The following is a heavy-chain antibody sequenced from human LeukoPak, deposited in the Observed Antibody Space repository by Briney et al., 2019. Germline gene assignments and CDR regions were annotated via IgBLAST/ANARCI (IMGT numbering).Heavy chain of an antibody. CDR1: GYTFTSYD. CDR2: IIPIFGTA. V-gene: IGHV1-69*13. CDR3: ARVMVGATQEYDAFDI. J-gene: IGHJ3*02. D-gene: IGHD1-26*01. Sequence: ASVKVSCKASGYTFTSYDISWVRQAPGQGLEWMGGIIPIFGTANYAQKFQGRVTITADESTSTAYMELSSLRSEDTAVYYCARVMVGATQEYDAFDIWGQGTMVTVSS.